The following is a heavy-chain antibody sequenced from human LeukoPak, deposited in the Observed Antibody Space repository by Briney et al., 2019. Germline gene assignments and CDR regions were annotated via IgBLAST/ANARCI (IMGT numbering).Heavy chain of an antibody. CDR2: ISSSSSTI. J-gene: IGHJ3*02. CDR1: GFTFSSYS. Sequence: PGGSLRLSRAASGFTFSSYSMNWVRQAPGKGLEWVSYISSSSSTIYYADSVKGRFTISRDNAKNSLYLQMNSLRAEDTAVYYCARELGGYDFWSGYSAFDIWGQGTMVTVSS. D-gene: IGHD3-3*01. CDR3: ARELGGYDFWSGYSAFDI. V-gene: IGHV3-48*01.